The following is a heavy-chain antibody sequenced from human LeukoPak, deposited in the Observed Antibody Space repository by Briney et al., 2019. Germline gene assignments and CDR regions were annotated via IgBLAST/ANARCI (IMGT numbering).Heavy chain of an antibody. J-gene: IGHJ4*02. D-gene: IGHD3-3*01. CDR1: GYTFTSYD. V-gene: IGHV1-8*01. CDR3: ARGLRFLEWLLAY. CDR2: MNPNSGNT. Sequence: AASVKVSCKASGYTFTSYDISWVRQATGQGLEWMGWMNPNSGNTGYAQKFQGRVTMTRNTSISTAYMELSSLRSEDTAVYYCARGLRFLEWLLAYWGQGTLVTVSS.